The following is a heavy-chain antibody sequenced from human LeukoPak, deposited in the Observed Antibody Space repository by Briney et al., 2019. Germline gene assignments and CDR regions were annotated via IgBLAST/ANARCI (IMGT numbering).Heavy chain of an antibody. V-gene: IGHV3-20*04. CDR1: GFTFDNYG. CDR3: ARDQGEWGYTYGRRGGYYYYYYMDV. D-gene: IGHD5-18*01. Sequence: GGSLRLSCAASGFTFDNYGLSWVRHAPGKGLEWVSGINWNGGSIDYADSVKGRFTISRDNAKNSLYLQMNSLRAEDTAVYYCARDQGEWGYTYGRRGGYYYYYYMDVWGKGTTVTVSS. J-gene: IGHJ6*03. CDR2: INWNGGSI.